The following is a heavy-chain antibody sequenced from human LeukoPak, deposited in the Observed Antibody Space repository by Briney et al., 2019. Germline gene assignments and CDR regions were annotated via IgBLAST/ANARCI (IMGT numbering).Heavy chain of an antibody. CDR3: ATTSIAAAVPGCFDY. J-gene: IGHJ4*02. CDR2: ISSSGKTI. V-gene: IGHV3-48*03. D-gene: IGHD6-13*01. Sequence: GGSLRLSCEASGFTFSSYEMNWVRQAPGKGLEWVSYISSSGKTIYYADSTKGRFTVSRDNAKNSLYLQMNSLRAEDTAVYYCATTSIAAAVPGCFDYWSQGTLVTVFS. CDR1: GFTFSSYE.